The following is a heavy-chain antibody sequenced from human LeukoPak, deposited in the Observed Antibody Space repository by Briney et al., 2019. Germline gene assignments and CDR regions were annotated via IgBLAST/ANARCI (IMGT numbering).Heavy chain of an antibody. V-gene: IGHV3-23*01. CDR1: GFTFSSYA. J-gene: IGHJ4*02. CDR3: AKFMGSGSKPTIYFDY. Sequence: GGSLRLSCAASGFTFSSYAMSWVRQAPGKGLEWVSAISGSGGSTYYADSVKGRFTISRENSKNTLYLQMNSLRAEDTAVYYCAKFMGSGSKPTIYFDYWGQGTLVTVSS. CDR2: ISGSGGST. D-gene: IGHD3-10*01.